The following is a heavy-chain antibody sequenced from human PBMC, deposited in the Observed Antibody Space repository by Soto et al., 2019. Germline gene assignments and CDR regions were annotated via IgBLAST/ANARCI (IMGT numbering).Heavy chain of an antibody. D-gene: IGHD3-22*01. CDR3: TRLVGDYDSSGYYGMDV. J-gene: IGHJ6*02. CDR2: IRSKANSYAT. V-gene: IGHV3-73*02. CDR1: GFTFSGSA. Sequence: EVQLVESGGGLVQPGGSLKLSCAASGFTFSGSAMHWVRQASGKGLEWVGRIRSKANSYATAYAASVKGRFTISRDDSMNTAYLQMNSLKTEDTAVYYCTRLVGDYDSSGYYGMDVWGQGTTVTVSS.